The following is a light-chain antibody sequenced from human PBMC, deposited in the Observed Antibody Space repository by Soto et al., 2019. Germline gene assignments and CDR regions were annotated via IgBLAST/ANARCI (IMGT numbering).Light chain of an antibody. V-gene: IGKV3-15*01. Sequence: EKVMTKSPATLSVSRGERATLSCRASQSISRNLAWYQQKPGQAPRLLIYGASTRATGIPDRFSGSGSGTDFTLTISSLEPEDSAVYYCHQRQSWPRTFGQGTKVDIK. J-gene: IGKJ1*01. CDR1: QSISRN. CDR2: GAS. CDR3: HQRQSWPRT.